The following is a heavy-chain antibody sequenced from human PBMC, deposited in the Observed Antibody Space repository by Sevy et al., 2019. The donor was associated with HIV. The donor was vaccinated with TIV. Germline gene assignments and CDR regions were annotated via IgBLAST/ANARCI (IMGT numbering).Heavy chain of an antibody. D-gene: IGHD2-2*01. CDR2: IIPIFGTA. CDR3: ARDRGFSSTSEYGMDV. J-gene: IGHJ6*02. V-gene: IGHV1-69*13. Sequence: SVKVSCKASGGTFSKYAITWVRQAPGQGLEWMGGIIPIFGTANYAQKFQGRVTITADESTSTAYMELSSRRSEDTAVYYCARDRGFSSTSEYGMDVWGQGTTVTVSS. CDR1: GGTFSKYA.